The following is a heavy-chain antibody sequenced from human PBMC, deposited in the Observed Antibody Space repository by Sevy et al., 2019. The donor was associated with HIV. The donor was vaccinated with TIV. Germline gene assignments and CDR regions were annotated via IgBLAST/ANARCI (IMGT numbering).Heavy chain of an antibody. D-gene: IGHD6-19*01. CDR1: GFSISGYG. CDR2: IWYDGTNK. Sequence: GGSLRLSCAASGFSISGYGMHWVRQAPGKGLEWVAVIWYDGTNKEYADSVKGRFTISRDNSKNTLYLQMNSLRAEDTAVVYCAREDIRVAGIGYYFHSWGQGTLVTVSS. V-gene: IGHV3-33*01. J-gene: IGHJ4*02. CDR3: AREDIRVAGIGYYFHS.